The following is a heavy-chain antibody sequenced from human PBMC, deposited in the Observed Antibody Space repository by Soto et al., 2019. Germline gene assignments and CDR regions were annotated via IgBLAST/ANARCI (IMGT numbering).Heavy chain of an antibody. D-gene: IGHD3-10*01. CDR2: ISPMFGAA. V-gene: IGHV1-69*19. CDR1: GGTFNTYA. Sequence: QVPLVQSGAEMKKPGSSVKVSCQSSGGTFNTYAMNWVRQAPGQGPEWMGDISPMFGAANYAPKFQGRVTITADESTGTSYMQVSSLASEDTALYFCAREVQVHTPAFVYWGQGTLVTVSS. CDR3: AREVQVHTPAFVY. J-gene: IGHJ4*02.